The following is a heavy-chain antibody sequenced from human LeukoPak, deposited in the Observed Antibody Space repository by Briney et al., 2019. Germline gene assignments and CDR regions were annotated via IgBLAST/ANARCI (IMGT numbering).Heavy chain of an antibody. D-gene: IGHD2-15*01. CDR3: ARVASGVMDV. CDR1: GGSISSYY. V-gene: IGHV4-4*09. CDR2: IYTSGST. Sequence: SETLSLTCTVSGGSISSYYWSWIRQPPGKGLEWIGYIYTSGSTNYNPSLKSRVTIPVDTSKNQFSLKLSSVTAADTAVYYCARVASGVMDVWGKGTTVTVSS. J-gene: IGHJ6*03.